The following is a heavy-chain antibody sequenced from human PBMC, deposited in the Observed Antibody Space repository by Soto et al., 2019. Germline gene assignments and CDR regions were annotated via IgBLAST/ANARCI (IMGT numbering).Heavy chain of an antibody. V-gene: IGHV1-69*13. CDR2: IIPIFGTA. CDR1: GGTFSSYA. Sequence: SVQVSCKASGGTFSSYAISWVRQATGQGLEWMGGIIPIFGTANYAQKFQGRVTITADESTSTAYMELSSLRSEDTAVYYCATKSRDSSSWFLLGGFDPWGQGTLVTVPS. D-gene: IGHD6-13*01. J-gene: IGHJ5*02. CDR3: ATKSRDSSSWFLLGGFDP.